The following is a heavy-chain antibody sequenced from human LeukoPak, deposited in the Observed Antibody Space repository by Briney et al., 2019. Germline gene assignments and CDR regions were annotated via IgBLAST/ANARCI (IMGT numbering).Heavy chain of an antibody. Sequence: GGSLRLSCTASGFTFNNYWMHWVRQVPGKGLVWVSRINSDGTTTNYADSVKGRFTISRDNAKNTLYLQMNSLRAEDTAVYYCVRLRGDYCSGGSCSPGNWFDPGAREPWSPSPQ. D-gene: IGHD2-15*01. CDR1: GFTFNNYW. J-gene: IGHJ5*02. CDR2: INSDGTTT. V-gene: IGHV3-74*01. CDR3: VRLRGDYCSGGSCSPGNWFDP.